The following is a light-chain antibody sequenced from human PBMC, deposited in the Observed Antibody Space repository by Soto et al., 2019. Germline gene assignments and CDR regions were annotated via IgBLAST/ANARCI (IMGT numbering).Light chain of an antibody. J-gene: IGKJ4*01. V-gene: IGKV3-15*01. CDR1: QSVSSN. CDR3: QQYIRWPLT. Sequence: EIVMTQSPATLSVSPGERATLSCRASQSVSSNLAWYQQKPGQAPSLLIYGASTRATGTPARFSGSGSGTEFTLTSSSLQSEDFEVYYCQQYIRWPLTFGGGTKVEIK. CDR2: GAS.